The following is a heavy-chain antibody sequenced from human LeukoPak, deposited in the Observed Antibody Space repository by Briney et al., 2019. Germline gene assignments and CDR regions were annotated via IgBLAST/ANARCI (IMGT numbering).Heavy chain of an antibody. J-gene: IGHJ4*02. V-gene: IGHV1-2*02. Sequence: ASVKVSCXTSGYTFSDHYIYWVRQTPKQGLEWMGFINPRTGATYYAENFQGRVTLTRDTSISTAYLELRSDDTAVYYCARVATKFQMLYPDFWGQGSLVTVSS. D-gene: IGHD3-16*02. CDR2: INPRTGAT. CDR1: GYTFSDHY. CDR3: ARVATKFQMLYPDF.